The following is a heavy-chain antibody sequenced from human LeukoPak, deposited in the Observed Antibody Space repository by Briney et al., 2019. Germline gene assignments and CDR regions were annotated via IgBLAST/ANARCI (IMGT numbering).Heavy chain of an antibody. D-gene: IGHD3-9*01. CDR2: ISGSGGST. J-gene: IGHJ4*02. CDR3: VSGRSTYYDILTGLDY. V-gene: IGHV3-23*01. CDR1: GFTFSSYA. Sequence: PGGSPRLSCAASGFTFSSYAMSWVRQAPGKGLEWVSAISGSGGSTYYADSVKGRFTISRDNSKNTLYLQMNSLRAEDTAVYYCVSGRSTYYDILTGLDYWGQGTLVTVSS.